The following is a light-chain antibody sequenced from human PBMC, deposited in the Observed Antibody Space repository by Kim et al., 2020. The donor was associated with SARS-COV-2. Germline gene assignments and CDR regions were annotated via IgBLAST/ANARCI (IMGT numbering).Light chain of an antibody. Sequence: IQLTQSPSSLSASVGDRVTITCRASQGIGGRLAWYQQKPGEAPNLLIYAASTLQRGVPSRFSGSGSGTDFALTISSLQPEDFAIYYCQQLISYPFTFGQGTRLEIK. CDR2: AAS. J-gene: IGKJ5*01. V-gene: IGKV1-9*01. CDR1: QGIGGR. CDR3: QQLISYPFT.